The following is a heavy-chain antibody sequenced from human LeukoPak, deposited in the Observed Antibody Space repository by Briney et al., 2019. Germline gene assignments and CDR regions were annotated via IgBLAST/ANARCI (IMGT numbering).Heavy chain of an antibody. D-gene: IGHD2-2*01. CDR2: VHTSGST. J-gene: IGHJ6*02. V-gene: IGHV4-4*07. Sequence: SETLSLTCTVSGGSITSYYWSWIRQPAGKGLEWIGRVHTSGSTNYNPSLKSRVTMSVDTAKNQFSLKLSSVTAADMAVYYCARHLLGYCSSTSCPAYGMDVWGQGTTVTVSS. CDR3: ARHLLGYCSSTSCPAYGMDV. CDR1: GGSITSYY.